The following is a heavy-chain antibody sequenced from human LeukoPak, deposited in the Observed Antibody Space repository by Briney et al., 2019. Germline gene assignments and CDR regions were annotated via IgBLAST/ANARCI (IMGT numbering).Heavy chain of an antibody. Sequence: ASVKVSCKASGYTFTSYAMHWVRQAPGQRLEWMGWINAGNGNTKYSQKFQGRVTITRDTSASTAYMELSSLRSEDTAVYYCASRTPYGDPYYYYGMDVWGQGTTVTVSS. CDR1: GYTFTSYA. CDR3: ASRTPYGDPYYYYGMDV. V-gene: IGHV1-3*01. J-gene: IGHJ6*02. CDR2: INAGNGNT. D-gene: IGHD4-17*01.